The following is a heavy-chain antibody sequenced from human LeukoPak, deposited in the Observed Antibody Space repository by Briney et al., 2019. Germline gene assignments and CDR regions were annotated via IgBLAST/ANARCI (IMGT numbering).Heavy chain of an antibody. CDR2: IYTSGST. J-gene: IGHJ5*02. D-gene: IGHD3-3*01. CDR3: ARARRGKDTIPGFDP. V-gene: IGHV4-4*07. CDR1: GASISSNS. Sequence: PSETLSLTCTVSGASISSNSWSWIRHPAGKGLEWIGRIYTSGSTNYNPSLKSRVTISVDKSKNQFSLKLSSVTAADTAVYYCARARRGKDTIPGFDPWGQGTLVTVSS.